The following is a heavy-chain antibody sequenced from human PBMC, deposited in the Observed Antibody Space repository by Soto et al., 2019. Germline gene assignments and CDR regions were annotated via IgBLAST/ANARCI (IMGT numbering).Heavy chain of an antibody. CDR1: GFTVSSNY. CDR3: ASSISTVTPRRRTFDY. D-gene: IGHD4-17*01. V-gene: IGHV3-66*01. J-gene: IGHJ4*02. Sequence: GSLRLSCAASGFTVSSNYMSWVRQAPGKGLEWVSVIYSGGSTYYADSVKGRFTISRDNSKNTLYLQMNSLRAEDTAVYYCASSISTVTPRRRTFDYWGQGTLVTVPQ. CDR2: IYSGGST.